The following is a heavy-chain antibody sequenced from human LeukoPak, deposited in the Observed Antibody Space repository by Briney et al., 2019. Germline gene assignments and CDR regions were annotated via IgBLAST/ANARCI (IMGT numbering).Heavy chain of an antibody. V-gene: IGHV3-74*01. J-gene: IGHJ6*02. CDR3: TSDSPDSGMDV. CDR2: INSDGRTT. Sequence: GGSLRLSCATSGFTFSTYWMHWVRQTPGKELEWVARINSDGRTTVYADSVRGRFAISRDNAKNTLYLQMNSLRAEDTAVYYCTSDSPDSGMDVWGQGTTVIVSS. CDR1: GFTFSTYW. D-gene: IGHD3-3*01.